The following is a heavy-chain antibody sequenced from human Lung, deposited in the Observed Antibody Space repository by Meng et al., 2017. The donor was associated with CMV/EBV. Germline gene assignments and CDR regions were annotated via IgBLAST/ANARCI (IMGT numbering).Heavy chain of an antibody. D-gene: IGHD3-16*02. CDR3: ARHQNGGTYPLDY. J-gene: IGHJ4*02. CDR2: NYYSGST. CDR1: GGSISTYY. Sequence: QLQPQEPGPGLVKPSETLSLTCAVSGGSISTYYWSWIRQPPGKGLEWIGNNYYSGSTNYNPSLASRVTISVDSSKNQFSLKLSSVTAADTAVYYCARHQNGGTYPLDYWGQGTLVTVSS. V-gene: IGHV4-59*08.